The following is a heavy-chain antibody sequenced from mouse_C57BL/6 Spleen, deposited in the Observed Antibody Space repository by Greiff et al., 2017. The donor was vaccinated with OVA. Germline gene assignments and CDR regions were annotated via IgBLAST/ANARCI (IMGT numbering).Heavy chain of an antibody. D-gene: IGHD2-4*01. Sequence: QVQLQQPGAELVKPGASVKMSCKASGYTFTSYWITWVKQRPGQGLEWIGDIYPGSGSTNYNEKFKSKATLTVDTSSSTAYMQLSSLTSEDSAVYYCALIYYDYENWYFDVWGTGTTVTVSS. J-gene: IGHJ1*03. CDR3: ALIYYDYENWYFDV. V-gene: IGHV1-55*01. CDR2: IYPGSGST. CDR1: GYTFTSYW.